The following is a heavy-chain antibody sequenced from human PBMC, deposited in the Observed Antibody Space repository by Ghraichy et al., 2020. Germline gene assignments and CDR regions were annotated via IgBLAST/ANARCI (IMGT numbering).Heavy chain of an antibody. CDR2: IYSSGVT. Sequence: SQTLSLTCSVSPGSISSHFWSWIRQPPGKGLEWIGYIYSSGVTNFNPSLNSRVTLSLDTSKNEFSLKLASVTAADTAVYYCASSKLRSRFYFDYWGPGALVTVSS. CDR1: PGSISSHF. D-gene: IGHD3-10*01. J-gene: IGHJ4*02. V-gene: IGHV4-59*11. CDR3: ASSKLRSRFYFDY.